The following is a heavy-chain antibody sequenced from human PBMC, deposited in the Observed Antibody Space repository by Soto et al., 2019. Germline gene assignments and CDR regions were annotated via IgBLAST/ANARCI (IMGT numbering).Heavy chain of an antibody. J-gene: IGHJ4*02. CDR2: ISGSGGSK. V-gene: IGHV3-23*01. CDR1: GFTFSSYA. D-gene: IGHD6-13*01. Sequence: GGSLRLPCAASGFTFSSYAMSWVRQAPGKGLEWVSAISGSGGSKYYADSVKGRFTISRDNSKNTLYLQMNSLRAEDTAVYYCAKDRIAAAGTIDYWGQGTLVTVSS. CDR3: AKDRIAAAGTIDY.